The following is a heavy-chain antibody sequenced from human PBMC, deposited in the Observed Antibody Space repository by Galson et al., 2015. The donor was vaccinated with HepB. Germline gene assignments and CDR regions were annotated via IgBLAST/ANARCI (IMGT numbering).Heavy chain of an antibody. CDR3: TTGTVQLWEDSFDH. J-gene: IGHJ4*02. CDR2: IKSKIDGGAA. D-gene: IGHD1-26*01. Sequence: SLRLSCATSGFSFKDAWMSWVRQGPGKGLEWIGRIKSKIDGGAAEYAAPVKGRFTISRDDSQRMVYLQMNSLKTEDTALYYCTTGTVQLWEDSFDHWGQGTLVTVSS. CDR1: GFSFKDAW. V-gene: IGHV3-15*05.